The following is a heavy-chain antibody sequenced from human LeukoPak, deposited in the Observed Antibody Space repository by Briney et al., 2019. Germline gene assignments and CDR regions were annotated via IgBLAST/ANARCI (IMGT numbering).Heavy chain of an antibody. V-gene: IGHV3-30-3*01. Sequence: GGSLRLSCAASGFTFSSYAMHWVRQAPGKGLEWVAVISYDGSNKYYADSVKGRFTISRDNSKNTLYLQMNSLRAEDTAVYYCARTGFGGEYYYYYYGMDVWGQGTTVTVSS. D-gene: IGHD3-10*01. CDR2: ISYDGSNK. CDR1: GFTFSSYA. CDR3: ARTGFGGEYYYYYYGMDV. J-gene: IGHJ6*02.